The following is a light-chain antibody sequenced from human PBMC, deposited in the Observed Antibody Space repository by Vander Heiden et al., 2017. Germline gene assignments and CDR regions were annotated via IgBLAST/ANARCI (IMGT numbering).Light chain of an antibody. V-gene: IGKV1-39*01. J-gene: IGKJ5*01. CDR1: QSISSY. CDR2: AAS. CDR3: QQRDSTLIT. Sequence: DIQMTQSPSSLSASVGDRVTITCRASQSISSYLNWYQQKPGKAPKLLIYAASSLQSGVPSRFSGSGSGTDFTLTISSLQPEDFATYYCQQRDSTLITFGQGTQVDIK.